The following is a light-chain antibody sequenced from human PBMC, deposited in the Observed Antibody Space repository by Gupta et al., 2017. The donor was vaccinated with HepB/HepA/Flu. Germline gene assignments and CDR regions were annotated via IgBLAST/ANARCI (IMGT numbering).Light chain of an antibody. Sequence: QPALTQPPSASGSPGHTVTISCTGTSSHVAGCNPHAWYQQHTGKAPKLLIYEVSKRPSWVPDRFSGAKTGNTAALTVSGLQAEDEADFYCTSYAGTNTIYVFGTGTKVTVL. J-gene: IGLJ1*01. CDR1: SSHVAGCNP. CDR2: EVS. V-gene: IGLV2-8*01. CDR3: TSYAGTNTIYV.